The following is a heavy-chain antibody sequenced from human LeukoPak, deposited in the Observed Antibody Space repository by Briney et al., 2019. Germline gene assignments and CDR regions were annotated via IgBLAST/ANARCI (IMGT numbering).Heavy chain of an antibody. D-gene: IGHD5-18*01. J-gene: IGHJ2*01. CDR3: ARALLIGYGYRYFDL. Sequence: ASVKVSCKVSGYTLTELSMHWVRQAPGKGLEWMGGFDPEDGETIYAQKFQGRVTMTEDTSTDTAYMELSSLRSEDTAVYYCARALLIGYGYRYFDLWGRGTLVTVSS. V-gene: IGHV1-24*01. CDR1: GYTLTELS. CDR2: FDPEDGET.